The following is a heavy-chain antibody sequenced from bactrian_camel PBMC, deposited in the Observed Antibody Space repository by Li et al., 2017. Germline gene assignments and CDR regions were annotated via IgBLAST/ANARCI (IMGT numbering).Heavy chain of an antibody. CDR2: IDTDGRA. Sequence: HVQLVESGGGSVQAGGSLRLSCAVSGATWSVACMGWIRQAPGKDREFVSAIDTDGRAKYADSVAGRFTISKDNNKNTLYLQMNSLIPGDTAMYYCAVLSQFNHCRGVLVGIWQQYASWGQGTQVTVS. V-gene: IGHV3S53*01. CDR1: GATWSVAC. J-gene: IGHJ4*01. D-gene: IGHD5*01. CDR3: AVLSQFNHCRGVLVGIWQQYAS.